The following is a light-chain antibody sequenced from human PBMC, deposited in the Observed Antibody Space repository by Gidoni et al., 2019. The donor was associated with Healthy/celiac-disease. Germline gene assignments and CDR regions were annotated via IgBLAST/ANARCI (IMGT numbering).Light chain of an antibody. J-gene: IGKJ3*01. CDR3: QQRSNWPPT. CDR1: QSVSSY. V-gene: IGKV3-11*01. Sequence: EPLLTQPPATLPLSPGERATLSCRASQSVSSYLAWYQQKPGQAPRLLIYDASNRATGIPARFSGSGSGTDFTLTISSLEPEDVAVYYCQQRSNWPPTFGPGTKVDIK. CDR2: DAS.